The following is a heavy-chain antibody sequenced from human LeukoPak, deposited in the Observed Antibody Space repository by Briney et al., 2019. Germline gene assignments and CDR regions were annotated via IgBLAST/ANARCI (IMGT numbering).Heavy chain of an antibody. CDR2: IGTAGDT. D-gene: IGHD6-19*01. J-gene: IGHJ4*02. Sequence: GGSLRLSCAASGFSFSSYDMHWVRQAPVKGLEWVSAIGTAGDTYYPGSVKGRLSVSRENAKNSLYLQMNSLRAGDTAVYYCARKKQSAFDYWGQGTLVTVSS. CDR3: ARKKQSAFDY. CDR1: GFSFSSYD. V-gene: IGHV3-13*04.